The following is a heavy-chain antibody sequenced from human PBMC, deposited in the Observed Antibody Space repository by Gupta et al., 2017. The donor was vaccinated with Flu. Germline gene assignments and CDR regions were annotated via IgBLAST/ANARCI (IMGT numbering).Heavy chain of an antibody. D-gene: IGHD5-12*01. CDR2: ISYDGSNK. CDR1: VFTFSSYG. Sequence: VQLVESGGGVVQPGRSLRRSCAASVFTFSSYGMHWVRQAPGKGLEWLAVISYDGSNKYYADSVKGRFTIYRDKSKNTLYLQMNSLRAEDTAVYYCAKSLDIVATGGFDYWGQGTLVTVAS. J-gene: IGHJ4*02. V-gene: IGHV3-30*18. CDR3: AKSLDIVATGGFDY.